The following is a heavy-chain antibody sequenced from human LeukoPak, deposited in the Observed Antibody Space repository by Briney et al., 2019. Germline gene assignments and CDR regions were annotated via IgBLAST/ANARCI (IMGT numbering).Heavy chain of an antibody. V-gene: IGHV4-34*01. CDR2: INHSGST. J-gene: IGHJ2*01. Sequence: SETLSLTCAVYGGSFSGYYWSWIRQPPGKGLEWIGEINHSGSTNYNPSLKSRVTISIDTSKNQFSLKLNSVTAADTAVYYCAGYGEYWGCDLWGRGTPVTVSP. CDR3: AGYGEYWGCDL. D-gene: IGHD4-17*01. CDR1: GGSFSGYY.